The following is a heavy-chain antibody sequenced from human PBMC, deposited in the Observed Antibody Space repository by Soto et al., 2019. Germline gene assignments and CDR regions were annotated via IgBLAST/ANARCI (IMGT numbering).Heavy chain of an antibody. CDR3: ARGEVLQPVFYYGMDV. Sequence: QVQLVQSGAEVKKPGSSVKVSCKASGGTFSSYAISWVRQAPGQGLEWMGGIIPIFGTANYAQKFQGRVTINADESTSTAYMELSSLRSEDTAVYYCARGEVLQPVFYYGMDVWGQGTTVTVSS. CDR2: IIPIFGTA. V-gene: IGHV1-69*01. J-gene: IGHJ6*02. CDR1: GGTFSSYA. D-gene: IGHD3-10*01.